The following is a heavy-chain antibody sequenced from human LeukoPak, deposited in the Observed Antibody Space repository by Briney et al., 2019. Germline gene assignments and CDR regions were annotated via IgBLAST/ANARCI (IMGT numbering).Heavy chain of an antibody. Sequence: ASVKVSCKASGGTFSSYAISWVRQAPGQGLEWMGGIIPVFGTSNYAQKFQGRVTITADESTSTAYMELSSLRSEDTAVYYCATSSSGSGSLVKWFDPWGQGTLVTVSS. CDR3: ATSSSGSGSLVKWFDP. V-gene: IGHV1-69*13. CDR1: GGTFSSYA. CDR2: IIPVFGTS. J-gene: IGHJ5*02. D-gene: IGHD3-10*01.